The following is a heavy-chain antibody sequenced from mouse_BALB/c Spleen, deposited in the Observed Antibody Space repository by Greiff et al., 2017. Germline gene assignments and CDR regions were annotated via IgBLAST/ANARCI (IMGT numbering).Heavy chain of an antibody. Sequence: QVQLKQSGPQLVRPGASVKISCKASGYSFTSYWMRWVKQRPGQGLEWIGMIDPSDSETRLNQKFKDKATLTVDKSSSTAYMQRSSPTSEDSAVYYCARSGYDYDRWFAYWGQGTLVTVSA. J-gene: IGHJ3*01. D-gene: IGHD2-4*01. CDR2: IDPSDSET. V-gene: IGHV1S126*01. CDR1: GYSFTSYW. CDR3: ARSGYDYDRWFAY.